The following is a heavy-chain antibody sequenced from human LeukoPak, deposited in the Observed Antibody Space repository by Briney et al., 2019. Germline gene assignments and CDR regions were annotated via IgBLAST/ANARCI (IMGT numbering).Heavy chain of an antibody. J-gene: IGHJ5*02. D-gene: IGHD6-13*01. CDR1: GFTFSSYA. CDR2: ISYDGSNK. CDR3: ARDKSTPGIAAAGGNWFDP. V-gene: IGHV3-30*04. Sequence: PGGSLRLSCAASGFTFSSYAMHWVRQAPGKGLEWVAVISYDGSNKYYADSVKGRFTISRDNSKNTLYLQMNSLRAEDTAVYYCARDKSTPGIAAAGGNWFDPWGQGTLVTVSS.